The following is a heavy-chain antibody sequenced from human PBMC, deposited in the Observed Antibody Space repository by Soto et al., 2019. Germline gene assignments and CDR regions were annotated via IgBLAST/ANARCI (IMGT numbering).Heavy chain of an antibody. V-gene: IGHV3-23*01. CDR3: AKNPGGPYYYDSSGYYPRDY. D-gene: IGHD3-22*01. CDR2: ISGSGGST. J-gene: IGHJ4*02. CDR1: GFTFSSYA. Sequence: GGSLRLSCAASGFTFSSYAMSWVRQAPGKGLEWVSAISGSGGSTYYADSVKGRFTISRDNSKNTLYLQMNSLRAEDTAVYYCAKNPGGPYYYDSSGYYPRDYWGQGTLVTVSS.